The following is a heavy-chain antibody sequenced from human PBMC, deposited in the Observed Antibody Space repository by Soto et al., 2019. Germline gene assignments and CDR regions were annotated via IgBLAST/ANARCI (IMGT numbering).Heavy chain of an antibody. D-gene: IGHD4-17*01. CDR3: AKAATVVTLYYFDY. CDR1: GFTFNNYG. J-gene: IGHJ4*02. V-gene: IGHV3-23*01. CDR2: ITDSGGST. Sequence: GGSLRLSCAASGFTFNNYGMSWVRQAPGKGLEWVSAITDSGGSTYYADSVRGRFTISRDNSKNTVYLQMNSLRAKDTAVYYCAKAATVVTLYYFDYWGQGTLVTVSS.